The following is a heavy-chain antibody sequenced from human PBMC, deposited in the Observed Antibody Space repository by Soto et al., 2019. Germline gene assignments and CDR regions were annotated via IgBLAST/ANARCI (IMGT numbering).Heavy chain of an antibody. CDR1: GYSLTELS. Sequence: GASVKVSCKVSGYSLTELSMHWVRQAPGKGLERMGGFDPEDGETIYAQRFQGRVTMTEDTSTDTAYMELSSLRSEDTAVYYFVAVRRIATIHGAFDIRCQRTMVTVSS. V-gene: IGHV1-24*01. CDR3: VAVRRIATIHGAFDI. D-gene: IGHD5-12*01. J-gene: IGHJ3*02. CDR2: FDPEDGET.